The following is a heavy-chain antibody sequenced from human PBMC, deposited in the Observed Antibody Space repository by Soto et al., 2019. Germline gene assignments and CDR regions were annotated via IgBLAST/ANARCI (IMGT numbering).Heavy chain of an antibody. Sequence: PLGFLRLSCAACEGTFSSYAMHCVRKDPGKGLEWVAFISYDGSNKYYADSVKGRFTISRDNSKNTLYLQMNSLRAEDTAVYYCAREPVLEWLLEGLYYYYYGMDVWGQGTTVTVSS. CDR1: EGTFSSYA. CDR3: AREPVLEWLLEGLYYYYYGMDV. V-gene: IGHV3-30-3*01. D-gene: IGHD3-3*01. J-gene: IGHJ6*02. CDR2: ISYDGSNK.